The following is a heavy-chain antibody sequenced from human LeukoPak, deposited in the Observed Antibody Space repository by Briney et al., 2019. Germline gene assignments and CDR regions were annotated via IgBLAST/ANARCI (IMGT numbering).Heavy chain of an antibody. CDR1: GYTFTSYG. Sequence: GASVKVSCKASGYTFTSYGISWVRQAPGQGLEWMGWISAYNGNTNYAQKLQDRVTMTTDTSTSTAYMELRSLRSDDTAVYYCARDPLAYCGGDCYHRFFDYWGQGTLVTVSS. CDR2: ISAYNGNT. V-gene: IGHV1-18*01. CDR3: ARDPLAYCGGDCYHRFFDY. J-gene: IGHJ4*02. D-gene: IGHD2-21*02.